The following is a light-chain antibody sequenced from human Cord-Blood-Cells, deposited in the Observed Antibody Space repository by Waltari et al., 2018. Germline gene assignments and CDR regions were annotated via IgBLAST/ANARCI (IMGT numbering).Light chain of an antibody. CDR3: NSRDSSGNRV. Sequence: SSELTQDPAVSVALGQTVRITCPGDSLRTHHATWYQQKPGQAPVLVIYGKNNRPSGIPDRFSGSSSGNTASLTITGAQAEDEADYYCNSRDSSGNRVFGGGTKLTVL. CDR1: SLRTHH. V-gene: IGLV3-19*01. CDR2: GKN. J-gene: IGLJ2*01.